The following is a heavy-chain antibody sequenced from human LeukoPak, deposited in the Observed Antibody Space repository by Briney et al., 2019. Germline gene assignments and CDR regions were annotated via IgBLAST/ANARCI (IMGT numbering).Heavy chain of an antibody. V-gene: IGHV4-59*01. CDR2: IYDSGST. D-gene: IGHD6-6*01. CDR1: GGSTSNYY. J-gene: IGHJ4*02. CDR3: ALYSSTSDY. Sequence: SETLSLTCTVSGGSTSNYYWSWIRQPPGKGLEWIGFIYDSGSTYYNPSLKSRVTISVDTSKNQFSLKLSSVTSADTAMYYCALYSSTSDYWGQGTLVTVSS.